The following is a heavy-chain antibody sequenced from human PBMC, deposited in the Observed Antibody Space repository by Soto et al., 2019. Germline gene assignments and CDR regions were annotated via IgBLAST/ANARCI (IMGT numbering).Heavy chain of an antibody. D-gene: IGHD3-10*01. CDR3: ATSPNYYYYGFDV. CDR1: GGSVSSGDYF. J-gene: IGHJ6*02. V-gene: IGHV4-61*08. CDR2: IYYSGST. Sequence: SETLSLTCTVSGGSVSSGDYFWSWLRQSPGKRLEWIAYIYYSGSTNYNPSLKSRATISVDTSKSQVSLTLTSMTAADAALYYCATSPNYYYYGFDVWGQGTAVTVSS.